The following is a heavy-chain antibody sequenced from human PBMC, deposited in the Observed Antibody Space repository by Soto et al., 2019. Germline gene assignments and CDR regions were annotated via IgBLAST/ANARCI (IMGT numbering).Heavy chain of an antibody. V-gene: IGHV1-69*19. J-gene: IGHJ4*02. D-gene: IGHD3-10*01. Sequence: QVQLVQSGAEMKKPGSSVKVSCQSSGGTFNTYAMNWVRQAPGQGPEWMGDISPMFGAANYAPKFQGRVTIPADDSTGRWSLQSSTLTSEDTALYFCAREVQVHTPAFVYWGQGTLVTVSS. CDR2: ISPMFGAA. CDR1: GGTFNTYA. CDR3: AREVQVHTPAFVY.